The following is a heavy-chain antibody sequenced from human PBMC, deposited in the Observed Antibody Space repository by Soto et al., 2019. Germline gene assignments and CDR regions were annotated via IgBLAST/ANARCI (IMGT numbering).Heavy chain of an antibody. D-gene: IGHD2-21*02. CDR1: GESISSSSYC. CDR3: ARQRTTVVTQAYFDH. V-gene: IGHV4-39*01. Sequence: ASETLSLTCIVSGESISSSSYCWGWIRQPPGKGLEWIGSIYYSGRTYYNPSFKSRVTISIDTSKNQFSLKLSSVTATDTAVYYCARQRTTVVTQAYFDHWGQGALVTVS. J-gene: IGHJ4*02. CDR2: IYYSGRT.